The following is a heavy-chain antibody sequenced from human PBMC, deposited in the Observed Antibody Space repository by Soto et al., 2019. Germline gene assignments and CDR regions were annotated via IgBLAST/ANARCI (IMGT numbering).Heavy chain of an antibody. D-gene: IGHD6-13*01. CDR2: ISAYNGNT. Sequence: ASVNVSCKASGYTFSSYCISWVRQAPGQGLECMGWISAYNGNTNYAQKLQGRVTMTTDTSTSTAYMELRSLRSDDTAVYYCARRGYSSSWYDYYYYGMDVWGQGTTVTVSS. V-gene: IGHV1-18*04. J-gene: IGHJ6*02. CDR1: GYTFSSYC. CDR3: ARRGYSSSWYDYYYYGMDV.